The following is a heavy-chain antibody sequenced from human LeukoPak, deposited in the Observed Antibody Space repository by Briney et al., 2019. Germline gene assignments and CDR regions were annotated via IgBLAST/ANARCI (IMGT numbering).Heavy chain of an antibody. CDR2: IYSGGTT. J-gene: IGHJ4*02. Sequence: GGSLRLSCAASGFAFSRDYMSWVHQAPGKGLEWVSVIYSGGTTHYADSVKGRFTISRDNSKNTLYLQMNSLRVEDTAVYYCARDLSGWGQGTLVTVSS. V-gene: IGHV3-53*01. CDR3: ARDLSG. CDR1: GFAFSRDY.